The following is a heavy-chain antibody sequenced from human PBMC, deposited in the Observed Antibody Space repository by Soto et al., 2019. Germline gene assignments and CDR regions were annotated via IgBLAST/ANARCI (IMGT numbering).Heavy chain of an antibody. V-gene: IGHV4-34*01. CDR2: VSDRGGT. CDR1: GGSVSGYS. CDR3: ARRVAVTYFFDT. D-gene: IGHD4-17*01. J-gene: IGHJ4*02. Sequence: QVYLQQWGAGPLNPSETLSLTCAVYGGSVSGYSWTWLRQPPGKGLEWIGEVSDRGGTTYSPSIKSRVTISMDTSKKQFSLRLTSVTAADTALYYCARRVAVTYFFDTWGQGALVPVSS.